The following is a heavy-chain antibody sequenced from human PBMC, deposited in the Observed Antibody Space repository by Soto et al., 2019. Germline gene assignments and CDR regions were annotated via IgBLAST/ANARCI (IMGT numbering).Heavy chain of an antibody. D-gene: IGHD3-16*01. V-gene: IGHV3-21*01. CDR1: GFTFSSYS. Sequence: EVQLVESGGGLVKPGGSLRLSCAASGFTFSSYSMNWVRQAPGKGLEWVSSISSSSSYIYYADSVKGRFTISRDNAKNSLYLQMNSLRAEDTAVYYCARAADGDYYGMDVWGQGTTVTVSS. CDR3: ARAADGDYYGMDV. CDR2: ISSSSSYI. J-gene: IGHJ6*02.